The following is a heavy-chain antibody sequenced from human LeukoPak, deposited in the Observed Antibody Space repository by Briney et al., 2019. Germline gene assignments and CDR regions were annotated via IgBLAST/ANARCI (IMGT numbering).Heavy chain of an antibody. V-gene: IGHV3-7*01. CDR1: GFTFSSYW. Sequence: PGGSLRLSCAASGFTFSSYWMSWVRQAPGKGLEWVANIKQDGSEKYYVDSVKGRFTISRDNAKNSLYLQMNSLRAEDTAVYYCARKDYDFWSGYYMDYWGQGTLVTVSS. CDR3: ARKDYDFWSGYYMDY. CDR2: IKQDGSEK. D-gene: IGHD3-3*01. J-gene: IGHJ4*02.